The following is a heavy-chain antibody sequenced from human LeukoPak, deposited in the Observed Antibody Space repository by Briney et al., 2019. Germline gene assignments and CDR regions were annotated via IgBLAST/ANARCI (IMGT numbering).Heavy chain of an antibody. CDR3: TRDRSPYYFERSGHDAFDI. CDR1: GDTFNRYV. J-gene: IGHJ3*02. V-gene: IGHV1-69*04. CDR2: IIPILDVP. Sequence: SVKVSCKPSGDTFNRYVLNWVRQAPGQGLEWIGRIIPILDVPNYAQKFQGRVTLTVDKSTSTAYMELSSLGSEDTAIYYCTRDRSPYYFERSGHDAFDIWGQGTLVTVSS. D-gene: IGHD3-22*01.